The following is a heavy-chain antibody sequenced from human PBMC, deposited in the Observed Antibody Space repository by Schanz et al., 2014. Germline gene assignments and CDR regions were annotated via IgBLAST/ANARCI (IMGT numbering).Heavy chain of an antibody. D-gene: IGHD4-17*01. J-gene: IGHJ5*02. Sequence: QVHLVQSGAEAKKPGSSVKVSCKASGGTFSTYTISWVRQAPGQGLEWMGRVIPILGVTHYAQKFQGRVTITADKSTTTAYMELNSLNSDDTAVYYCATLDYADSVSWGQGTLVTVSS. CDR2: VIPILGVT. V-gene: IGHV1-69*02. CDR1: GGTFSTYT. CDR3: ATLDYADSVS.